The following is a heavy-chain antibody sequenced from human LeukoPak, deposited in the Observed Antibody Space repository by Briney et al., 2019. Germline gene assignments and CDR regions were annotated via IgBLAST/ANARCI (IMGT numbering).Heavy chain of an antibody. CDR3: ARGEVFDY. CDR1: GDSVSSNSAA. J-gene: IGHJ4*02. V-gene: IGHV6-1*01. CDR2: TYYRSKWYN. Sequence: SQTLSLTCAISGDSVSSNSAAWNWIRQSPSRGLEWLGRTYYRSKWYNDYAVSLKGRLTIIPDTSKNQFSLQLTSVTPEDTALYYCARGEVFDYWGQGTLVTVSS.